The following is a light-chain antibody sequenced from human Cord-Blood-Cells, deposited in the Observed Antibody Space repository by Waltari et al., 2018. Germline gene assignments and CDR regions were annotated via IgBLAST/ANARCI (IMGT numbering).Light chain of an antibody. J-gene: IGKJ1*01. V-gene: IGKV4-1*01. CDR3: QQYYSTPWT. CDR2: WAS. Sequence: DIVMTQSPDSLAVSLGERATINCKSSQSVLYSSNNKNYLSWYTQKPGQHPKLLIYWASTRESGVPDRFSGGGSGTDVTLTISSLQAEDVAVYYCQQYYSTPWTFGQGTKVEIK. CDR1: QSVLYSSNNKNY.